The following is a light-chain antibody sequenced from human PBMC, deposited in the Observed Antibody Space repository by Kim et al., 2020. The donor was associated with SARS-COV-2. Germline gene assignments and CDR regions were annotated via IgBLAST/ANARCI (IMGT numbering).Light chain of an antibody. Sequence: SYELTQPPSVSVAPGKTARITCGGNNIGTKSVQWYQQKPGQAPVLVIYYDSDRPSGIPERFSGSNSGNTATLTISRVEAGDEADYSCQVWDSSSDHPVFG. CDR1: NIGTKS. CDR3: QVWDSSSDHPV. J-gene: IGLJ3*02. V-gene: IGLV3-21*04. CDR2: YDS.